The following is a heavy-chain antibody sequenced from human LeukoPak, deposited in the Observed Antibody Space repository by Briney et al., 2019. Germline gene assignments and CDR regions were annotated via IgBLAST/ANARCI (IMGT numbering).Heavy chain of an antibody. D-gene: IGHD3-10*01. CDR2: IHTSGSA. CDR3: ARDQVFGSGVKAFDI. V-gene: IGHV4-61*02. CDR1: GGSISSGSHY. J-gene: IGHJ3*02. Sequence: PSETLSLTCTVSGGSISSGSHYWTWIRQPAGKGLEWIGRIHTSGSANYNPSLKSRVTTSIDTSKNQFSLKLSSVTAADTAVYYCARDQVFGSGVKAFDIWGQGTLVIVSS.